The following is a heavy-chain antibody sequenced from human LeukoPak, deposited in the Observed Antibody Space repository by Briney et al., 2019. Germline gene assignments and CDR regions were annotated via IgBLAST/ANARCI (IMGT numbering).Heavy chain of an antibody. CDR1: GFTFSSFG. CDR2: IWYDGNNK. Sequence: GGSLRLSCAASGFTFSSFGMHWVRQAPGKGLGWVAIIWYDGNNKYYADSVKGRFTISRDNSKNMLYLQMNSLRAEDTAVYYCAKDQGIGDYASTDYWGQGTLVTVSS. V-gene: IGHV3-33*06. J-gene: IGHJ4*02. CDR3: AKDQGIGDYASTDY. D-gene: IGHD4-17*01.